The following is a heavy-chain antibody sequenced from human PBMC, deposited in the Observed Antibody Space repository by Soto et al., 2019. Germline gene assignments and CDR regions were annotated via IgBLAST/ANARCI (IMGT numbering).Heavy chain of an antibody. CDR2: IHPSVDT. J-gene: IGHJ1*01. V-gene: IGHV1-46*01. Sequence: GGPVLAACGGAGSTVSTSFILGVRQVPGQGLEWMGMIHPSVDTGYAQKFRRRVPVTIDTSTTTAYMELRSLTSEDTAVYFSVRGEGTTSPCSGDSQFWVQGTLVPVSS. D-gene: IGHD3-10*02. CDR1: GSTVSTSF. CDR3: VRGEGTTSPCSGDSQF.